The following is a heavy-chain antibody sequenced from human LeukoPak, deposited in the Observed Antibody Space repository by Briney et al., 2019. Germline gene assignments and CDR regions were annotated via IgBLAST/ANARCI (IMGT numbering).Heavy chain of an antibody. Sequence: SETLSLTCTVSGGSISSSSYYWGWIRQPPGKGLEWIGSIYYSGSTYYNPSLKSRVTISVDTSKNQFSLKLSSVTAADTAVYYCARGQKFVRYSYGYTLDYWGRGTLVTVSS. CDR3: ARGQKFVRYSYGYTLDY. V-gene: IGHV4-39*07. CDR1: GGSISSSSYY. J-gene: IGHJ4*02. CDR2: IYYSGST. D-gene: IGHD5-18*01.